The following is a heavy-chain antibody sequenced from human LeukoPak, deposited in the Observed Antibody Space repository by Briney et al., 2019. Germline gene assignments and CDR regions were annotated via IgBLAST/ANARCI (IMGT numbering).Heavy chain of an antibody. V-gene: IGHV3-7*01. CDR1: GFTFSSYW. Sequence: GGSLRLSCAASGFTFSSYWMSWVRQAPGKGLEWVANIKQDGSEKYYVDSVKGRFTISRDNAKNSLYLQMNSLRAEDTAVYYCARVRTTVVTPDYFDYWGQGTLVTVSS. J-gene: IGHJ4*02. CDR3: ARVRTTVVTPDYFDY. CDR2: IKQDGSEK. D-gene: IGHD4-23*01.